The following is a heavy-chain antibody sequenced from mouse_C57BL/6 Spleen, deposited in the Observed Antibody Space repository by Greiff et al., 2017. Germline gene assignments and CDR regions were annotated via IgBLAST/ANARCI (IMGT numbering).Heavy chain of an antibody. CDR1: GYAFSSYW. V-gene: IGHV1-80*01. D-gene: IGHD1-1*01. J-gene: IGHJ4*01. CDR3: ARRDYYGSSYTYYYAMDY. CDR2: IYPGDGDT. Sequence: QVQLQQSGAELVKPGASVKISCKASGYAFSSYWMNWVKQRPGKGLAWIGQIYPGDGDTNYNGKFKGKATLTADKSSSTAYMQLSSLTSEDSAVYFCARRDYYGSSYTYYYAMDYWGQGTSVTVSS.